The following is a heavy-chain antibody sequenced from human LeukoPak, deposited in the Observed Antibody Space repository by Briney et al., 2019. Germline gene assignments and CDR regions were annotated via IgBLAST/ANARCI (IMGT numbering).Heavy chain of an antibody. J-gene: IGHJ6*04. CDR3: ARGVIAAAGTQGN. D-gene: IGHD6-13*01. V-gene: IGHV3-21*01. CDR1: GFTFSSHD. Sequence: GGSLRLSCAASGFTFSSHDMNWVRQAPGKGLEWVSSISSSSSYIYYADSVKGRFTISRDNSKNTLYLQMNSLRAEDTAVYYCARGVIAAAGTQGNWGKGTTVTVSS. CDR2: ISSSSSYI.